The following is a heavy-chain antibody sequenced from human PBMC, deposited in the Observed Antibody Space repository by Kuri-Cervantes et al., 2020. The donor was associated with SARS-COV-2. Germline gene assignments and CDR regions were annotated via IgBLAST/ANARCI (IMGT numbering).Heavy chain of an antibody. J-gene: IGHJ5*02. CDR2: IYYSGST. D-gene: IGHD3-9*01. V-gene: IGHV4-39*01. CDR1: GGSFSGYY. Sequence: SETLSLTCAVYGGSFSGYYWGWIRQPPGRGLEWIGSIYYSGSTYYNPSLKSRVTISVDTSKNQFSLKLSSVTAADTAVYYCARRSLRYFDLVGNWFDPWGQGTLVTVSS. CDR3: ARRSLRYFDLVGNWFDP.